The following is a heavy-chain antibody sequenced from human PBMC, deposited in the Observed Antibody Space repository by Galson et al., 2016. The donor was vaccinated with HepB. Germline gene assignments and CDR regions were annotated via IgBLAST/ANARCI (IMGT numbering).Heavy chain of an antibody. CDR1: GFNLINYR. J-gene: IGHJ3*01. CDR3: ARVGDNNNWYLGDAFDV. D-gene: IGHD6-13*01. Sequence: SLRLSCAASGFNLINYRMNWVRQAPGKGLEWISFISTSSTTIYYADSVKGRFTISRDNPKKSLYLQMNSLRAEDTAVYYCARVGDNNNWYLGDAFDVWGQGTVVTVSS. V-gene: IGHV3-48*01. CDR2: ISTSSTTI.